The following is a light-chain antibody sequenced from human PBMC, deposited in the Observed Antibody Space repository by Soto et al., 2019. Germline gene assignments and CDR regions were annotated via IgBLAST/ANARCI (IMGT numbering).Light chain of an antibody. CDR2: DVS. V-gene: IGLV2-14*03. Sequence: QSALTQPASVSGSPGQSITISCTGTSSDVGGYNYVSWYQQHPGKAPKLMIYDVSNRPSGVSNRFSGSKSGNTAPLTISGLQAEDEADYYCSSYTSSSTPRVLFGGGTKLTVL. CDR1: SSDVGGYNY. CDR3: SSYTSSSTPRVL. J-gene: IGLJ2*01.